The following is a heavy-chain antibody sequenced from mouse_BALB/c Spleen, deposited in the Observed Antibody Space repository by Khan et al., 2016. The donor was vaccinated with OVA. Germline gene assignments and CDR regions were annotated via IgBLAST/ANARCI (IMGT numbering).Heavy chain of an antibody. D-gene: IGHD1-1*01. Sequence: EVQLLETGPGLVKPSQSLSLTCTVTGYSITSGYAWNWIRQFPGNKLEWMGYISYSGGTSYNPSLKSRISITRDTSKNQFFLQLNSVTTEDTATYCCARGNYYGYYFDYWGQGTTLTVSS. CDR3: ARGNYYGYYFDY. CDR2: ISYSGGT. V-gene: IGHV3-2*02. J-gene: IGHJ2*01. CDR1: GYSITSGYA.